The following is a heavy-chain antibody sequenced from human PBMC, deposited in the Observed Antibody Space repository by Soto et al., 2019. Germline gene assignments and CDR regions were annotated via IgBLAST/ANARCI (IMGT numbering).Heavy chain of an antibody. V-gene: IGHV4-59*08. CDR2: IYYSGST. CDR3: ARLSVVVVAATHYFDY. Sequence: ETLSLTCTVSGPSISSYYWSWIRQPPGKGLEWIGYIYYSGSTNYNPSLKSRVTISVDTSKNQFSLKLSSVTAADTAVYYCARLSVVVVAATHYFDYWGQGTLVTFSS. D-gene: IGHD2-15*01. J-gene: IGHJ4*02. CDR1: GPSISSYY.